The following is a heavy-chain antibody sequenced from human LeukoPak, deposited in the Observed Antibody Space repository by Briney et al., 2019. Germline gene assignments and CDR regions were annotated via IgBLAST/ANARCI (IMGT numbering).Heavy chain of an antibody. CDR2: IKSKTDGGTT. CDR3: STEGYCSDGSCAGFDH. J-gene: IGHJ4*02. D-gene: IGHD2-15*01. CDR1: GFTFSSAW. V-gene: IGHV3-15*01. Sequence: GGSLRLSCAASGFTFSSAWMSWVRQAPGKGLEWVARIKSKTDGGTTDYAAPVKGRFTISRDDSKNMVYLQMNSLKTEDTALYYCSTEGYCSDGSCAGFDHWGQGTLGTVS.